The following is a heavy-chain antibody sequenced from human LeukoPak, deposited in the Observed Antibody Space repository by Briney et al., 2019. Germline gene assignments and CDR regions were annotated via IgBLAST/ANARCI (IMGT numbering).Heavy chain of an antibody. CDR2: IWYDGSNK. V-gene: IGHV3-33*03. CDR3: ASTFPYCSDGSCAL. J-gene: IGHJ4*02. D-gene: IGHD2-15*01. CDR1: GFTFSGHA. Sequence: GGSLRLSCGGSGFTFSGHAMHWVRQAPGKGLEWVSQIWYDGSNKYYADSVKGRFTISRDNFKSAVYLQMNSLRAEDTAVYYCASTFPYCSDGSCALGGQGTLVTVSS.